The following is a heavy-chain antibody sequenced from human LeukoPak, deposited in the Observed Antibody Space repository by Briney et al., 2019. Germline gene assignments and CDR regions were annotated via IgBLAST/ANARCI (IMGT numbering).Heavy chain of an antibody. Sequence: ASVKVSCKASGGTFSSYAISWVRQAPGQGLEWMGIINPSGGSTSYAQKFQGRVTMTRDTSTSTVYMELSSLRSEDTAVYYCARDRDLNWFDPWGQGTLVTVSS. J-gene: IGHJ5*02. CDR3: ARDRDLNWFDP. CDR1: GGTFSSYA. V-gene: IGHV1-46*01. CDR2: INPSGGST.